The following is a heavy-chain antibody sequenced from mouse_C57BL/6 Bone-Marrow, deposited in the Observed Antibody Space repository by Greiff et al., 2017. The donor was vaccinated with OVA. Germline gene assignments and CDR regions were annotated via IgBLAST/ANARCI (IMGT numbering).Heavy chain of an antibody. J-gene: IGHJ2*01. CDR1: GYTFTSYW. CDR3: ARGELGRRYYFDY. D-gene: IGHD4-1*01. CDR2: INPSDSDT. Sequence: QVQLQQPGAELVRPGSSVKLSCKASGYTFTSYWMHWVKQRPIQGLEWIGNINPSDSDTTYTQKFKGKATLTVDKTSSTAYMQLSSLTSEDSAVDYGARGELGRRYYFDYWGQGTTLTVSS. V-gene: IGHV1-52*01.